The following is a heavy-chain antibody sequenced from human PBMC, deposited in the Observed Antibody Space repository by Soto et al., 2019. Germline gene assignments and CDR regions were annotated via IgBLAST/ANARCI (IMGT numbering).Heavy chain of an antibody. CDR1: WYTFTSYA. Sequence: ASVKVSCKAAWYTFTSYAMHLVRQAPGQKLEWMGWIKHGNGNTNYSQKFQGRVTITRDTSASTAYMDLSSLRSEDTAVYYCARARSGQQLVFPYYYGMDVWGQGTTVTVSS. J-gene: IGHJ6*02. D-gene: IGHD6-6*01. CDR3: ARARSGQQLVFPYYYGMDV. V-gene: IGHV1-3*01. CDR2: IKHGNGNT.